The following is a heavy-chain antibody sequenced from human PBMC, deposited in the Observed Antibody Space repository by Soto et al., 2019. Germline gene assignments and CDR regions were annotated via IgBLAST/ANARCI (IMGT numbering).Heavy chain of an antibody. CDR1: GYSFTSLD. D-gene: IGHD1-26*01. J-gene: IGHJ4*02. CDR3: ARGVTAGVDY. V-gene: IGHV1-8*01. CDR2: MQPSSGRT. Sequence: QVQLVQSGAEVREPGASVKVSCKASGYSFTSLDINWVRQTTGQGLEWMGWMQPSSGRTGYAQKFQGRVTMTRDTSINTAYMGLSSLTSDDTAFYYCARGVTAGVDYWGQGTLVPVSS.